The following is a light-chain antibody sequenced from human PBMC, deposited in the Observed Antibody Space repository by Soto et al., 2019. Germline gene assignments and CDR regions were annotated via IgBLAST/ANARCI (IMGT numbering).Light chain of an antibody. V-gene: IGKV3-11*01. CDR3: QQHSHWPPWT. CDR2: GAS. J-gene: IGKJ1*01. CDR1: ETVRTF. Sequence: EVVLTQSPATLSLSLGERATLSCRASETVRTFVDWYQQKPGQAPRLLIYGASNRATGIPARFSGSGSGTDFTLTISDLEPEDFAVYYCQQHSHWPPWTFGQGTRVEIQ.